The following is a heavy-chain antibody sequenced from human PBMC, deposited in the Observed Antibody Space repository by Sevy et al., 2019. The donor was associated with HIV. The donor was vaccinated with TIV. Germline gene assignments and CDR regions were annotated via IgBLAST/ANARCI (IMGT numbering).Heavy chain of an antibody. CDR3: ARGLNYDFWSGALTYYYYYGMDV. V-gene: IGHV1-8*01. CDR2: MIPNSGNT. Sequence: ASVKVSCKASGYTFTSYDINWVRQATGQGLEWMGWMIPNSGNTGYAQKFQGRVTMTRNTSISTAYMELSSLRSEDTAVYYCARGLNYDFWSGALTYYYYYGMDVWGQGTTVTVSS. J-gene: IGHJ6*02. D-gene: IGHD3-3*01. CDR1: GYTFTSYD.